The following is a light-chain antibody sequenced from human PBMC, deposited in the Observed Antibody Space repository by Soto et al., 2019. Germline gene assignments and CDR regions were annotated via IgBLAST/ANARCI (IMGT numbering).Light chain of an antibody. J-gene: IGKJ5*01. Sequence: IWMTQSPSLLSASTGDRVTISCRISQGISSYLAWYQQKPGKAPELLIYAASTLQSGVPSRFSGSGSGTDFTLTISCLQYEDFANYYCQQSYSTHPITFGQGTRLEIK. CDR3: QQSYSTHPIT. V-gene: IGKV1D-8*01. CDR2: AAS. CDR1: QGISSY.